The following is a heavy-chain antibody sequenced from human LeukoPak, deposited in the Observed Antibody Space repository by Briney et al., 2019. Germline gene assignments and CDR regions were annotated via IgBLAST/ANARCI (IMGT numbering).Heavy chain of an antibody. Sequence: ASVKVSCKASGGTFSSYAISWVRQAPGQGLEWMGGIIPIFGTANYAQKFQGRVTITADESTSTAYMELSSLRSEDTAVYYCAREGYCSGGSCYNWFEPWGQGTLVTVSS. D-gene: IGHD2-15*01. CDR2: IIPIFGTA. CDR3: AREGYCSGGSCYNWFEP. J-gene: IGHJ5*02. V-gene: IGHV1-69*13. CDR1: GGTFSSYA.